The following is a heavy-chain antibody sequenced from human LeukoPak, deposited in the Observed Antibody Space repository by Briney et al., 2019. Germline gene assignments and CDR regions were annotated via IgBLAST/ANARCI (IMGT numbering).Heavy chain of an antibody. CDR3: ARAVGPFDY. CDR2: IWFDGSNK. Sequence: GGSLRLSCAASGFTFSTYGMHWVRQAPGKGLEWVAVIWFDGSNKYYSDSVKGRFTISRDNSKSTLYLQMNSLRAEDTAVYYCARAVGPFDYRGQGTLVTVSS. CDR1: GFTFSTYG. J-gene: IGHJ4*02. D-gene: IGHD3-16*01. V-gene: IGHV3-33*01.